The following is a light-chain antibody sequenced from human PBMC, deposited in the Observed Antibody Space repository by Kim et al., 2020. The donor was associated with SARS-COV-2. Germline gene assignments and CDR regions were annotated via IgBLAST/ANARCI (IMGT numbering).Light chain of an antibody. CDR3: CSYAGGYTYV. CDR1: SSDVGGYNY. CDR2: DVS. Sequence: GQSLTISCTGTSSDVGGYNYVSWYQQHPGKAPKVLIYDVSRRPSGVPDRFSGSKSGNTASLTISGLQAEDEADYYCCSYAGGYTYVFGTGTKVTVL. J-gene: IGLJ1*01. V-gene: IGLV2-11*01.